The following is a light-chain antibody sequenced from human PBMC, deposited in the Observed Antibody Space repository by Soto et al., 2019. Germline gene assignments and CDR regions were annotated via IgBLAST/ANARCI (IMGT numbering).Light chain of an antibody. Sequence: EIVMTQSPATLSVSPCERAALSGRASQSVSSNLAWYQQKPGQAPRLLIYGASTRATGVPTRFSGSRSGAEFTLTINSLQSEDFAVYYCQPYNNWPLTFGGGTKVDIK. CDR3: QPYNNWPLT. J-gene: IGKJ4*01. CDR1: QSVSSN. V-gene: IGKV3-15*01. CDR2: GAS.